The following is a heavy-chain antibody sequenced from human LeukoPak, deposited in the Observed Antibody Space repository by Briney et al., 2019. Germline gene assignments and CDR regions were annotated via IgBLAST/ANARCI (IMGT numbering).Heavy chain of an antibody. CDR2: INTNTGNP. J-gene: IGHJ3*02. Sequence: ASVKVSCKASGYTFTIYAMNWVRQAPGQGLEWMGWINTNTGNPTYAQGFTGRFVFSLDTSVSTAYLQISSLKAEDTAVYYCARDFPDPWFGEPPGAFDIWGQGTMVTVSS. D-gene: IGHD3-10*01. V-gene: IGHV7-4-1*02. CDR3: ARDFPDPWFGEPPGAFDI. CDR1: GYTFTIYA.